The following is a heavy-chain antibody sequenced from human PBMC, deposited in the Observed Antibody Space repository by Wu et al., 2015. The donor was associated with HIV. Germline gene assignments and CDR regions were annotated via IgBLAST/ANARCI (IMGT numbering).Heavy chain of an antibody. V-gene: IGHV1-69*13. Sequence: QVRLVQSGTEVKRPGSSVKVSCKASEGTFTSYVISWVRQAPGQGLEWMGWIIPVFGTTKYAQKFQGRVTITADESTTTAYMELSSLRSEDTAVYYCAIAAAAPYYYYMDVWGKGTTVTVSS. J-gene: IGHJ6*03. CDR2: IIPVFGTT. D-gene: IGHD6-13*01. CDR3: AIAAAAPYYYYMDV. CDR1: EGTFTSYV.